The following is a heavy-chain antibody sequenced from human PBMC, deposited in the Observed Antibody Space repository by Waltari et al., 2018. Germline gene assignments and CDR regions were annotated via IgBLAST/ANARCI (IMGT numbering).Heavy chain of an antibody. V-gene: IGHV1-69*12. D-gene: IGHD3-10*01. CDR3: ARAGSTMVQGKMDY. Sequence: QVQLVQSGAEVQKPGSSVKVSCKASGGPFSSYAISRVRQAPGQGLEWMGGIIPIFGTANYAQKFQGRVTITADESTSTAYMELSSLRSEDTAVYYCARAGSTMVQGKMDYWGQGTLVTVSS. CDR2: IIPIFGTA. CDR1: GGPFSSYA. J-gene: IGHJ4*02.